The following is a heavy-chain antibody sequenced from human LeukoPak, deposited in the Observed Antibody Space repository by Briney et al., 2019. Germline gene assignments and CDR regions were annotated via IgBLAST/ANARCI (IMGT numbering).Heavy chain of an antibody. J-gene: IGHJ4*02. CDR2: IGSSGDNI. D-gene: IGHD1-1*01. CDR1: GFSLSSYE. Sequence: GGSLRLSCAASGFSLSSYEGNWVRQAPGKGLEWVSYIGSSGDNIKYADSVKGRFTISRDNAKKTLYLQMNSLRAEDTALYYCARKVTGRTYFDYWGQGTLVTVSS. CDR3: ARKVTGRTYFDY. V-gene: IGHV3-48*03.